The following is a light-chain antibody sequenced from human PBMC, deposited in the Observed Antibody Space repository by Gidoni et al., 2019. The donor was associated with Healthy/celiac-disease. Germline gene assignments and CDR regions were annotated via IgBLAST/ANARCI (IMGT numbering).Light chain of an antibody. V-gene: IGKV1-39*01. CDR1: QSISSY. Sequence: DNQMTQSPSSLSASVGDRVTITCRASQSISSYLNWYQQKPGKAPKLLIYAASSLQSGVPSRFSGSGSGTDFTLTISSLQPEDFATYYCQQGNSTPRTFGQGTKLEIK. J-gene: IGKJ2*01. CDR2: AAS. CDR3: QQGNSTPRT.